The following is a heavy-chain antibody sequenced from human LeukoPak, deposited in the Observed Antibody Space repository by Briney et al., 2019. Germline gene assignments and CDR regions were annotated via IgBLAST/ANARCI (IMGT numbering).Heavy chain of an antibody. CDR1: GYTFTGYY. CDR3: ARDMNPRTITMIVVVTSPDY. Sequence: ASVKVSCKASGYTFTGYYMHWVRQAPGQGLEWMGWINPNSGGTNYAQKFQGRATMTRDTSISTAYMELSRLRSDDTAVYYCARDMNPRTITMIVVVTSPDYWGQGTLVTVSS. D-gene: IGHD3-22*01. CDR2: INPNSGGT. V-gene: IGHV1-2*02. J-gene: IGHJ4*02.